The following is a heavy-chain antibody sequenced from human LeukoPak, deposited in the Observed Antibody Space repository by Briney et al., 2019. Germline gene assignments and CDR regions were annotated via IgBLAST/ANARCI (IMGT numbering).Heavy chain of an antibody. J-gene: IGHJ4*02. CDR1: GFTVSSNY. V-gene: IGHV3-53*01. Sequence: GGSLRLSCAASGFTVSSNYMSWVRQAPGKGLEWVSVIYSGGSTYYADSVKGRFTISSDNSKNTLYLQMNSLRAEDTAVYYCARDFGSYSPSDYWGQGTLVTVSS. CDR3: ARDFGSYSPSDY. D-gene: IGHD1-26*01. CDR2: IYSGGST.